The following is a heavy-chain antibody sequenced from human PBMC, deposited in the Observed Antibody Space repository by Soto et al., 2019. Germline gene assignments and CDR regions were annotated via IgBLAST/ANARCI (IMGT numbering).Heavy chain of an antibody. J-gene: IGHJ1*01. D-gene: IGHD3-22*01. V-gene: IGHV1-69*04. Sequence: ASVKGSCKASGGTFSSYSISWVRQSPGQGLEWMGRIIPILGIANYAQKFQGRVTLTADKSTSTAYMELSSLRSEDTAVYYCAREQYYYYSSGYSDWGQGTLVTVSS. CDR1: GGTFSSYS. CDR3: AREQYYYYSSGYSD. CDR2: IIPILGIA.